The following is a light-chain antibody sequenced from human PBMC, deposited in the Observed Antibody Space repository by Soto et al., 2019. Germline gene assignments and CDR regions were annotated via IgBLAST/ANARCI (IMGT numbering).Light chain of an antibody. V-gene: IGKV3-20*01. CDR3: QLYGSSSLVT. CDR2: GAS. CDR1: QSVSSSF. Sequence: EIVLTQSPGTLSLSPGERATLSCRASQSVSSSFLAWYQQKPGQAPRLLIYGASSRATGIPDRFSDSGSGTDFTLTISRLEPEDFAVYYCQLYGSSSLVTFGPGTKVDIK. J-gene: IGKJ3*01.